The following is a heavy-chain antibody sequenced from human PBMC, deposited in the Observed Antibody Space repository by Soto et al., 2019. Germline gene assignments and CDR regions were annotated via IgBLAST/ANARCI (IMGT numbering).Heavy chain of an antibody. Sequence: ASVKGSCQASGYTFTGYYMHWVLQAPGQGLEWMGWINPNSGGTNYAQKFQGWVTMTRDTSISTAYMELSRLRSDDTAVYYCAREYKTSIAARPLDYWGQGTLVTVSS. D-gene: IGHD6-6*01. V-gene: IGHV1-2*04. CDR2: INPNSGGT. J-gene: IGHJ4*02. CDR1: GYTFTGYY. CDR3: AREYKTSIAARPLDY.